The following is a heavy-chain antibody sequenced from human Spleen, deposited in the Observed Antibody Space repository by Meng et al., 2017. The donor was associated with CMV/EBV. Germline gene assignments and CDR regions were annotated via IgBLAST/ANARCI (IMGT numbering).Heavy chain of an antibody. V-gene: IGHV3-66*02. Sequence: GGSLRLSCVASGFTVSSTNMSWVRQIPGKGLEWVSVFYRGGDTSYSDSVKGRFTISRDNSRNTLYLQMNSLRPDDTAVYYCARERGNWGSNWYFDLWGRGTLVTVSS. D-gene: IGHD7-27*01. CDR2: FYRGGDT. CDR3: ARERGNWGSNWYFDL. CDR1: GFTVSSTN. J-gene: IGHJ2*01.